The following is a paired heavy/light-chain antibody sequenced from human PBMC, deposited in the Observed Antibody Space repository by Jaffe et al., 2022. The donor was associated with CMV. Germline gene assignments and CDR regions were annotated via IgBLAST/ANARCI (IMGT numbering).Heavy chain of an antibody. CDR2: ISSSSSYI. V-gene: IGHV3-21*01. Sequence: EVQLVESGGGLVKPGGSLRLSCAASGFTFSSYSMNWVRQAPGKGLEWVSSISSSSSYIYYADSVKGRFTISRDNAKNSLYLQMNSLRAEDTAVYYCASPMGYYYDSSATRAFDIWGQGTMVTVSS. CDR3: ASPMGYYYDSSATRAFDI. CDR1: GFTFSSYS. J-gene: IGHJ3*02. D-gene: IGHD3-22*01.
Light chain of an antibody. CDR2: GAS. Sequence: EIVLTQSPGTLSLSPGERATLSCRASQSVSSSYLAWYQQKPGQAPRLLIYGASSRATGIPDRFSGSGSGTDFTLTISRLEPEDFAVYYCQQYGSSLVTFGQGTKLEIK. CDR3: QQYGSSLVT. CDR1: QSVSSSY. J-gene: IGKJ2*01. V-gene: IGKV3-20*01.